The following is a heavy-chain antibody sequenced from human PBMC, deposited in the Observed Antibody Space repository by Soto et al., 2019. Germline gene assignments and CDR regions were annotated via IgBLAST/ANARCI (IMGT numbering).Heavy chain of an antibody. CDR2: IYSGGST. V-gene: IGHV3-66*01. CDR3: ARERRGLNRSYYYYYMDV. J-gene: IGHJ6*03. Sequence: GGSLRLSCAASGFTVSSNYMSWVRQAPGKGLEWVSVIYSGGSTYYADSVKGRFTISRDNSKNTLYLQMNSLRAEDTAVYYCARERRGLNRSYYYYYMDVWGKGTTVTVSS. D-gene: IGHD3-10*01. CDR1: GFTVSSNY.